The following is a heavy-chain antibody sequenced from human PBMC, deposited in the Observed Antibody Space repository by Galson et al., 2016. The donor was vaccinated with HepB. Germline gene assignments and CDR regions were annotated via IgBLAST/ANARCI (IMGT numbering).Heavy chain of an antibody. V-gene: IGHV3-74*01. CDR1: GFTFSSYY. J-gene: IGHJ6*02. CDR3: AGDPSYYSGMDV. CDR2: INRDESST. Sequence: LRLSCAASGFTFSSYYMHWVRQAPGKGLVWVSRINRDESSTSYADYVKGRFTISRDNAKNTLYLQMNSLRAEDTAVYYCAGDPSYYSGMDVWGQGTTVTVSS.